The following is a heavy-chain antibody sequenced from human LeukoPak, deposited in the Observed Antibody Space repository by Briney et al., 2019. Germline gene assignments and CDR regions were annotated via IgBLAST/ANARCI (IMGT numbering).Heavy chain of an antibody. J-gene: IGHJ5*02. CDR3: ARAPQGSSRRGWFDP. D-gene: IGHD1-26*01. Sequence: SETLSLTCTVSGGSINSGSYYWSWIRQPAGKGLEWIGEINHSGSTNYNPSLKSRVTISVDTSKNQFSLKLSSVTAADTAVYYCARAPQGSSRRGWFDPWGQGTLVTVSS. V-gene: IGHV4-61*10. CDR1: GGSINSGSYY. CDR2: INHSGST.